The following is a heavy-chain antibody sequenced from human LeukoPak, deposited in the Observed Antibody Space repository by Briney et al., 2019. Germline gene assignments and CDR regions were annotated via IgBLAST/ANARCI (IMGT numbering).Heavy chain of an antibody. Sequence: GGSLRLSCAATGFTFNNYAMAWVRQAPGKGLEWVSSISSSGGSTYYTDSVKGRFTISRDSSKNTLYLQMNSLRAEDTAVYYCAKDRRGYSYGYDYWGQGTLVTVSS. V-gene: IGHV3-23*01. J-gene: IGHJ4*02. D-gene: IGHD5-18*01. CDR2: ISSSGGST. CDR1: GFTFNNYA. CDR3: AKDRRGYSYGYDY.